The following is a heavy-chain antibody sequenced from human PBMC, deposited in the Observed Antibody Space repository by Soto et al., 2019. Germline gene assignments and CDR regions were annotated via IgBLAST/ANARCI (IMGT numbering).Heavy chain of an antibody. CDR2: ISYDGSNK. V-gene: IGHV3-30*18. J-gene: IGHJ6*02. D-gene: IGHD2-15*01. Sequence: QVHLVESGGGVVQPGRSPRLSCVASGFTFSNYGMHWVRQAPGMGLEWVAVISYDGSNKYYADSVKGRFTISSDNSKNTLYLQMTSLRTEDTALYYCAKLDEGGLQYAYYAMDVWGQGTTVTVSS. CDR3: AKLDEGGLQYAYYAMDV. CDR1: GFTFSNYG.